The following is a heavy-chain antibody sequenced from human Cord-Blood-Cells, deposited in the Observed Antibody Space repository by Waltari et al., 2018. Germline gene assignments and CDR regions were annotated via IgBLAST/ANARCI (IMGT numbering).Heavy chain of an antibody. CDR2: LYYRGST. Sequence: QVQLQESGPGLVKPSQTLSLTCTVPGGSISSGDYYWSWIRQPPGKGLEWIGYLYYRGSTYYDPALKSRVTMSVDTSKNQFSLKLSSVTAADTAVYYCARDPAMVHVHAFDIWGQGTMVTVSS. CDR1: GGSISSGDYY. V-gene: IGHV4-30-4*01. D-gene: IGHD3-10*01. J-gene: IGHJ3*02. CDR3: ARDPAMVHVHAFDI.